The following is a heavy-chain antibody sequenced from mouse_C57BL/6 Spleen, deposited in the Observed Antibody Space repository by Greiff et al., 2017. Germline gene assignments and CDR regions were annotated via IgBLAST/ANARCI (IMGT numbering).Heavy chain of an antibody. J-gene: IGHJ4*01. V-gene: IGHV2-2*01. CDR1: GFSLTSYG. CDR3: ASSITTVVATPYAMDY. CDR2: IWSGGST. D-gene: IGHD1-1*01. Sequence: VQLQQSGPGLVQPSQSLSITCTVSGFSLTSYGVHWVRQSPGKGLEWLGVIWSGGSTDYNAAFISRLSISKDNSKSQVFFKMNSLQADDTAIYYCASSITTVVATPYAMDYWGQGTSVTVSS.